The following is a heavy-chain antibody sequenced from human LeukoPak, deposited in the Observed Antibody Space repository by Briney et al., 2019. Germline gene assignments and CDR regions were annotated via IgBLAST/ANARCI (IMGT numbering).Heavy chain of an antibody. CDR2: ISAYNGNT. CDR1: GYTFTSYG. CDR3: PRAGLYYYDSSGQLTDY. V-gene: IGHV1-18*01. J-gene: IGHJ4*02. D-gene: IGHD3-22*01. Sequence: ASVKVSCKASGYTFTSYGISWVRQAPGQGLEWMGWISAYNGNTNYAQKLQGRVTMTTDTSKSTASMELSSLRSDDTAVYYCPRAGLYYYDSSGQLTDYWGQGTLVTVSS.